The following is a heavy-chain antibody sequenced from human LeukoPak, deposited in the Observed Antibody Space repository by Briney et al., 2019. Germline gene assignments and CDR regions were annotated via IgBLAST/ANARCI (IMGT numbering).Heavy chain of an antibody. J-gene: IGHJ5*02. Sequence: PGGTLRLSCAASGFTFSSYGMSWVRQAPGKGLEWVSAISGSGGSTYYADSVKGRFTISRDNSKNTLYLQMNSLRAEDTAVYYCAKPRAPLLNWFDPWGQGTLVTVSS. CDR2: ISGSGGST. V-gene: IGHV3-23*01. D-gene: IGHD2-15*01. CDR1: GFTFSSYG. CDR3: AKPRAPLLNWFDP.